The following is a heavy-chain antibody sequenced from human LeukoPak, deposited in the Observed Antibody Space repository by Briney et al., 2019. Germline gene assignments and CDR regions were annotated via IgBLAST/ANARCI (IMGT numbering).Heavy chain of an antibody. V-gene: IGHV1-18*01. CDR1: GYTFTSYG. J-gene: IGHJ5*02. D-gene: IGHD1-1*01. CDR3: ARAVQLERRYWFDP. Sequence: ASVKVSCKASGYTFTSYGISWVRQAPGQGLEWMGWISAYNGNTNYAQKLQGRVTMTTDTSTSTAYMEPRSLRSDDTAVYYCARAVQLERRYWFDPWGQGTLVTVSS. CDR2: ISAYNGNT.